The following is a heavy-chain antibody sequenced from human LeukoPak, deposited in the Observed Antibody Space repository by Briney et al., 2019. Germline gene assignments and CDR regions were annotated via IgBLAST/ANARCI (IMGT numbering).Heavy chain of an antibody. CDR2: ISGSGGST. Sequence: GGSLRLSCAASGFTFSSYAMSWVRQAPGKGLEWVSAISGSGGSTYYADSVKGRFTISRDSSKNTLYLQMNSLRAEDTAVYYCAKDPVYCSSTSCYFGGLNYFDYWGQGTLVTVSS. CDR1: GFTFSSYA. D-gene: IGHD2-2*01. V-gene: IGHV3-23*01. J-gene: IGHJ4*02. CDR3: AKDPVYCSSTSCYFGGLNYFDY.